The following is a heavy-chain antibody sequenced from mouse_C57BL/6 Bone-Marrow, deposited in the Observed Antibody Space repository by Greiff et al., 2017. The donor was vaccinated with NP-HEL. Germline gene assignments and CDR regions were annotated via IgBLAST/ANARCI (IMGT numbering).Heavy chain of an antibody. CDR2: INPSSGYT. V-gene: IGHV1-7*01. CDR1: GYTFTSYW. D-gene: IGHD2-2*01. Sequence: VQLQQSGAELAKPGASVKLSCKASGYTFTSYWMHWVKQRPGQGLEWIGYINPSSGYTKYNQKFKDKATLTADKSSSTAYIQLSSLTYEDSAVYYCARPLYGDDRLDYFWYFDVWGTGTTVTVSS. CDR3: ARPLYGDDRLDYFWYFDV. J-gene: IGHJ1*03.